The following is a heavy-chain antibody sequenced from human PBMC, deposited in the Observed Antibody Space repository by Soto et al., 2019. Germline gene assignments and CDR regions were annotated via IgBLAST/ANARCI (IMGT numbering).Heavy chain of an antibody. CDR2: ISYDGSNK. CDR1: GFTFSSYA. J-gene: IGHJ6*02. V-gene: IGHV3-30-3*02. CDR3: AKTSLIVEAAAQLSYGMDV. Sequence: GGSLRLSCAASGFTFSSYAMHWVRQAPGKGLEWVAVISYDGSNKYYADSVKGRFTISRDNSKNTLYLQMNSLRAEDTAVYYCAKTSLIVEAAAQLSYGMDVWGQGTTVTVSS. D-gene: IGHD6-13*01.